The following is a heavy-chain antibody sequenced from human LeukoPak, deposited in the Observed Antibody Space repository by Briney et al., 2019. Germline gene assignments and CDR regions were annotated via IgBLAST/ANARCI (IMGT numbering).Heavy chain of an antibody. Sequence: GGSLRLSCAASGFTFSSYEMNWVRQAPGKWLEWVSYISSSGSTIYYADSVKGRFTISRDNAKNSLYLQMNSLRAEDTAVYYCARVWSGGYYYDSSGYADYWGQGTLVTVSS. V-gene: IGHV3-48*03. D-gene: IGHD3-22*01. J-gene: IGHJ4*02. CDR1: GFTFSSYE. CDR2: ISSSGSTI. CDR3: ARVWSGGYYYDSSGYADY.